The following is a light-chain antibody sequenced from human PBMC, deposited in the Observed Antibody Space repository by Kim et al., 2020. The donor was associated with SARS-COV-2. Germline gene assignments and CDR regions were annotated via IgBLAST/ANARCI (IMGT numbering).Light chain of an antibody. J-gene: IGLJ3*02. Sequence: VSPGQTASIPCAGDNLGDKYACWYQQKSGQSPVVVIFQDNKRPSGIPERFSGSNSGNTATLTISGTQTMDEADYYCQAWDSSTAVFGGGTQLTVL. V-gene: IGLV3-1*01. CDR3: QAWDSSTAV. CDR1: NLGDKY. CDR2: QDN.